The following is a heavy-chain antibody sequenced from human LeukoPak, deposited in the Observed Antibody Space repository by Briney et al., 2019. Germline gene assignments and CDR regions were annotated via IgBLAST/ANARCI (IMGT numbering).Heavy chain of an antibody. Sequence: PGRSLRLSCTASGFTFGDYAMSWFRQAPGKGLEWVGFIRSKAYGGTTEYAASVKGRFTISRDDSKSIAYLQMNSLKTEDTAVYYCTRGVGYDFWSGPFYYMDVWGKGTTVTVSS. CDR3: TRGVGYDFWSGPFYYMDV. J-gene: IGHJ6*03. CDR1: GFTFGDYA. CDR2: IRSKAYGGTT. V-gene: IGHV3-49*03. D-gene: IGHD3-3*01.